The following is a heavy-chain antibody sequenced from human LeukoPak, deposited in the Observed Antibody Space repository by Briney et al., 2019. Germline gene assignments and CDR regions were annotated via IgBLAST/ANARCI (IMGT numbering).Heavy chain of an antibody. Sequence: SQTLSLTCTVSGGSISSGGYYWSWIRQPPGEGLEWIGYIYYSGSTYYNPSLKSRVTISVDTSKNQFSLKLSSVTAADTAVYYCARRKINDWKPDHDAFDIWGQGTMVTVSS. D-gene: IGHD1-1*01. CDR3: ARRKINDWKPDHDAFDI. V-gene: IGHV4-30-4*08. CDR2: IYYSGST. J-gene: IGHJ3*02. CDR1: GGSISSGGYY.